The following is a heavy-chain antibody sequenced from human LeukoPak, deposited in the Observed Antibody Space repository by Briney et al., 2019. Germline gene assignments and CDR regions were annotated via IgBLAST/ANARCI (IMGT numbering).Heavy chain of an antibody. V-gene: IGHV3-15*01. CDR2: IKPKIDGGTT. D-gene: IGHD2-21*01. J-gene: IGHJ4*02. CDR3: TTVWWDRLGYFDS. Sequence: GGSLRLSCAASGITFSNAWMTWVRQAPGKGLEWVGRIKPKIDGGTTDYAAPVKRRFTISRDDSINTLYLQMNSLKSEDTAVYYCTTVWWDRLGYFDSWGQGTLVTVSS. CDR1: GITFSNAW.